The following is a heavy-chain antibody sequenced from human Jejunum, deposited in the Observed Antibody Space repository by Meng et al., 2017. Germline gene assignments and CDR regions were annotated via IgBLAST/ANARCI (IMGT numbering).Heavy chain of an antibody. V-gene: IGHV1-2*02. Sequence: VRLWQAGAEVKEPGASVKVSFKGSGYTFSDYHVQWVRQVPGQGLEWMGWINPTDDSTNYAQKFQGRVTVTRDTNTAFMELNRLTSDDSALYYCARDKSGDGTASFDYWGQGTLVTVSS. CDR1: GYTFSDYH. D-gene: IGHD1-1*01. J-gene: IGHJ4*02. CDR2: INPTDDST. CDR3: ARDKSGDGTASFDY.